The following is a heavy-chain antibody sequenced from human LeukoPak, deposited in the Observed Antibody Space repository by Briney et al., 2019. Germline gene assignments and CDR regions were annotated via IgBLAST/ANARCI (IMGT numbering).Heavy chain of an antibody. CDR1: GGSISSGGYS. J-gene: IGHJ4*02. V-gene: IGHV4-30-2*01. Sequence: SETLSLTRAVSGGSISSGGYSWSWIRQPPGKGLEWIGYIYHSGSTYYNPSLKSRVTISVDRSKNQFSLKLSSVTAADTAVYYCASVLMVYATFDYWGQGTLVTVSS. D-gene: IGHD2-8*01. CDR3: ASVLMVYATFDY. CDR2: IYHSGST.